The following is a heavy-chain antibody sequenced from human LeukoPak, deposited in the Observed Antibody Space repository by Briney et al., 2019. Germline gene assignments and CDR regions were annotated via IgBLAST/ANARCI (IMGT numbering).Heavy chain of an antibody. Sequence: SETLSLTCTVSGGSISSYYWSWIRQPPGKGLEWIGYIYYSVSTNYNPSLKSRVTISVDTSKNQFSLKLSSVTAADTAVYYCSRSSSWFDAFDIWGQGTMVTVSS. J-gene: IGHJ3*02. CDR2: IYYSVST. V-gene: IGHV4-59*01. D-gene: IGHD6-13*01. CDR3: SRSSSWFDAFDI. CDR1: GGSISSYY.